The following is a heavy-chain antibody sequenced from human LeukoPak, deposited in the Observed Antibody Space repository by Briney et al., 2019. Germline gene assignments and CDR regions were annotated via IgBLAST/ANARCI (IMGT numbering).Heavy chain of an antibody. V-gene: IGHV3-7*03. CDR2: IRQDGSEK. CDR3: ARRGLSFGVVTSYNWFAP. D-gene: IGHD3-3*01. CDR1: GFTFNSYW. Sequence: GGSLRLSCAASGFTFNSYWMSWVRQAPGKGLEWVANIRQDGSEKYYVDSVKGRFTISRDNAKNSLYLQMNSLRAEDTAVYFCARRGLSFGVVTSYNWFAPWGQGSLVTVSS. J-gene: IGHJ5*02.